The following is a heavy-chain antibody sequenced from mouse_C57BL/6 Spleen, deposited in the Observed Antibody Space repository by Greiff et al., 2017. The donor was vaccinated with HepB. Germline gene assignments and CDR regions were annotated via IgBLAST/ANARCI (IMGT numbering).Heavy chain of an antibody. V-gene: IGHV1-55*01. D-gene: IGHD3-2*02. CDR1: GYTFTSYW. CDR2: IYPGSGST. CDR3: AGGRQLRFHFDY. J-gene: IGHJ2*01. Sequence: QVQLQQPGAELVKPGASVKMSCKASGYTFTSYWITWVKQRPGQGLEWIGDIYPGSGSTNYNEKFKSKATLTVDTSSSTAYMQLSSLTSEDSAVYYCAGGRQLRFHFDYWGQGTTLTVSS.